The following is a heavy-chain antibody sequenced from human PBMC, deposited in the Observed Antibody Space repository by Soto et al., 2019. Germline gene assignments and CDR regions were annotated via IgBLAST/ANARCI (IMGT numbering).Heavy chain of an antibody. D-gene: IGHD2-2*01. CDR3: ARGPFVVVPAAFDY. CDR2: INPNSGGT. Sequence: QVQLVQSGAEVKKPGASVKVSCKASGYTFTGYYMHWVRQAPGQGLEWMGWINPNSGGTNYAQKVQGWVTMTRDTSISTAYMELSRLRSDDTAVYYCARGPFVVVPAAFDYWGQGTLVTVSS. J-gene: IGHJ4*02. V-gene: IGHV1-2*04. CDR1: GYTFTGYY.